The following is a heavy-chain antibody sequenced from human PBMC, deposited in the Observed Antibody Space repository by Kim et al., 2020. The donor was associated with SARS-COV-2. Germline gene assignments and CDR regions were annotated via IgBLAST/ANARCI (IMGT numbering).Heavy chain of an antibody. V-gene: IGHV4-59*08. CDR2: VFDSGNA. Sequence: SETLSLTCTVSGASILDFYWSWIRQPPGKGLEWIGYVFDSGNANYNPSLKSRVTISRNTSTNQASLMLTSVTAADTAVFYCARHMVVTTVHAFDLWGQGTGLTVS. D-gene: IGHD2-21*02. CDR3: ARHMVVTTVHAFDL. J-gene: IGHJ3*01. CDR1: GASILDFY.